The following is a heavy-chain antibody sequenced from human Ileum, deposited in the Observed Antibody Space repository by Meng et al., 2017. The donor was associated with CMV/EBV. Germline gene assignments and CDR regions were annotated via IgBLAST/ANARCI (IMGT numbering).Heavy chain of an antibody. CDR2: VSAYNGHI. CDR1: GYTFTNYG. CDR3: ARRGGVAFSTEGDY. Sequence: QVQLVQSGPEVKKPGASVKVACEPSGYTFTNYGITWVRQAPGQGLEWMGWVSAYNGHIDYAQRLQGRATMTTDPSTSTAYMELRSLRSDDTAVYYCARRGGVAFSTEGDYWGQGTLVTVSS. V-gene: IGHV1-18*01. D-gene: IGHD2-2*01. J-gene: IGHJ4*02.